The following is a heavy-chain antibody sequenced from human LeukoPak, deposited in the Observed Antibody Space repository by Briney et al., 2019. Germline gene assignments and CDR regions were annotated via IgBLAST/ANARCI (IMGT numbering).Heavy chain of an antibody. Sequence: SVKVSCKASGGTFSSYDIRWVRQAPGQGLEWMGGIIPVFDTANYAQKFQGRVTITADESTNTAYMELSSLRFEDTAVYYCASQSHISMIRGVINFDYWGQGTLVTVSS. CDR2: IIPVFDTA. CDR3: ASQSHISMIRGVINFDY. CDR1: GGTFSSYD. J-gene: IGHJ4*02. V-gene: IGHV1-69*13. D-gene: IGHD3-10*01.